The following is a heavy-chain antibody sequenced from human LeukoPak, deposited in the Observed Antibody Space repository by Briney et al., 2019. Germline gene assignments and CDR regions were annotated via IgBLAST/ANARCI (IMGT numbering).Heavy chain of an antibody. CDR3: ARLIRQGHYAMDV. CDR1: GDSVSTAY. V-gene: IGHV4-59*02. Sequence: SETLSLTCSVSGDSVSTAYWGWIRQPPGKGLEWIAYMHYSGNTKYNSSLKSRATISLDTSRNQFSLKLRSVTAADTAVYYCARLIRQGHYAMDVWGQGTMVTVSS. J-gene: IGHJ6*02. CDR2: MHYSGNT.